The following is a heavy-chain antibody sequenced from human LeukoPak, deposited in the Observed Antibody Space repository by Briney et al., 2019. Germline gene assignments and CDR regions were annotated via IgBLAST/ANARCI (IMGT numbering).Heavy chain of an antibody. CDR3: ARVDNWNEVTHDY. CDR2: ISSSSKYI. V-gene: IGHV3-21*01. Sequence: KPGGSLRLSCAASGFTFSTYAMTWVRQAPGKGLEWVSSISSSSKYIYYADSVKGRFTISRDNARNSLYLQMTSLRAEDTAVYYCARVDNWNEVTHDYWGQGTLVTVSS. D-gene: IGHD1-20*01. J-gene: IGHJ4*02. CDR1: GFTFSTYA.